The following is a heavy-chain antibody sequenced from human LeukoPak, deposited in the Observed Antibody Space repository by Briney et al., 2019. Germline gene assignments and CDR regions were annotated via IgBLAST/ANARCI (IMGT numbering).Heavy chain of an antibody. J-gene: IGHJ4*02. Sequence: SETLSLTCTVSGGSISSSDHYWSWIRQPPGKGLEWIGYIYYSGSTYYNPSLKSRVTISVDTSKNQFSLKLSSVTAADTAVYYCARAPYCSSTSCSVLEYYFDYWGQGTLVTVSS. CDR2: IYYSGST. V-gene: IGHV4-30-4*01. CDR3: ARAPYCSSTSCSVLEYYFDY. CDR1: GGSISSSDHY. D-gene: IGHD2-2*01.